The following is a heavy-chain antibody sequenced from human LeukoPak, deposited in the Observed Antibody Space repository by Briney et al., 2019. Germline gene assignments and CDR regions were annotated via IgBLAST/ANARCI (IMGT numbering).Heavy chain of an antibody. D-gene: IGHD6-19*01. Sequence: ASVKVSCKASGYTFTSYGISWVRQAPGQGLEWMGWISAYNGNTNYAQKFQGRVTMTRDTSTSTVYMELSSLRSEDTAVYYCARALSIAVANHYFDYWGQGTLVTVSS. J-gene: IGHJ4*02. CDR2: ISAYNGNT. CDR1: GYTFTSYG. V-gene: IGHV1-18*01. CDR3: ARALSIAVANHYFDY.